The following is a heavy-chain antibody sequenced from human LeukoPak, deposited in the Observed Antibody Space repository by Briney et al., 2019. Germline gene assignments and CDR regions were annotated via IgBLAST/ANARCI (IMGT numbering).Heavy chain of an antibody. D-gene: IGHD5-12*01. V-gene: IGHV3-7*01. CDR1: GFTFSSYW. CDR3: ARDISGYDATSHYYYYMDV. J-gene: IGHJ6*03. Sequence: GGSLRLSCAASGFTFSSYWMSWVRQAPGKGLEWVANIKQDGSEKYYVDSVKGRFTISRVNAKNSLYLQMNSLRAEDTAVYYCARDISGYDATSHYYYYMDVWGKGTTVTVSS. CDR2: IKQDGSEK.